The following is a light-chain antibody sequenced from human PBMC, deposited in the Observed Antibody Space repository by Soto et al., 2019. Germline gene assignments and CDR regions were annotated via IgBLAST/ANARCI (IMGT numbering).Light chain of an antibody. V-gene: IGKV4-1*01. Sequence: DIVMTQSPDSLAVSLGERATINCKSGQSVLYSSDNKNYLAWYQQKPGQPPKLLIYWASTRESGVPDRFSGSGSGTDFTITISSLQAEDVAVYYCQQYYSYGFTFGGGTKVEIK. CDR2: WAS. J-gene: IGKJ4*01. CDR3: QQYYSYGFT. CDR1: QSVLYSSDNKNY.